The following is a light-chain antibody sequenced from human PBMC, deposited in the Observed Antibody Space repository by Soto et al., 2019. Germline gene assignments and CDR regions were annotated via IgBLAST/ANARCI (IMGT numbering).Light chain of an antibody. Sequence: DIQMTRSPSSLSASVGDRVTITCRASQSISSYLNWYQQKPGKAPKLLIYAASSLQSGVPSRFSGSGSGTDFTLTISSLQPEDFATYYCQQGYSTPAFTFGPGTKVDIK. CDR1: QSISSY. CDR3: QQGYSTPAFT. V-gene: IGKV1-39*01. J-gene: IGKJ3*01. CDR2: AAS.